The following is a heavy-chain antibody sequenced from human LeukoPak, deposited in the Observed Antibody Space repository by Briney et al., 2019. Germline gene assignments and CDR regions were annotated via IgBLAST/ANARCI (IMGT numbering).Heavy chain of an antibody. CDR2: INPNSGGT. CDR3: AREVVPDYYSDY. V-gene: IGHV1-2*02. D-gene: IGHD2-2*01. Sequence: ASVKVSCKASGYTFTGYYMHWVRQAPGQGLEWMGWINPNSGGTNYAQKFQGRVTMTRDTSISTAYMELSRLRSDDTAVYYCAREVVPDYYSDYWGQGTLVTVSS. CDR1: GYTFTGYY. J-gene: IGHJ4*02.